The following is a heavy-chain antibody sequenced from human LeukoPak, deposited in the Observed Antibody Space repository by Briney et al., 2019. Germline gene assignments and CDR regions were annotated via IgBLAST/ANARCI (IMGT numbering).Heavy chain of an antibody. CDR2: IYTSGST. Sequence: SETLSLTCTVSGGSISSYYWSWIRQPAGKGLEWIGRIYTSGSTNYNPSLKSRVTMSVDTSKNQFSLKLSSVTAADTAVYYCAGDTAMVTFNYYYYYVDVWGKGTTVTVSS. V-gene: IGHV4-4*07. D-gene: IGHD5-18*01. J-gene: IGHJ6*03. CDR3: AGDTAMVTFNYYYYYVDV. CDR1: GGSISSYY.